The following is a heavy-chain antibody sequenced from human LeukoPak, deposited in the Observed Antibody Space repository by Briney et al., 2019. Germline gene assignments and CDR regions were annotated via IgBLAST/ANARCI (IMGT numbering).Heavy chain of an antibody. CDR1: GFTFSSYW. V-gene: IGHV3-74*01. CDR3: AKDYSASQLVPLYYFNC. CDR2: INSDGSST. D-gene: IGHD6-6*01. Sequence: GGSLRLSCAASGFTFSSYWMHWDRQAPGKGLVWVSRINSDGSSTTYADSVKGRFTISRDNAKNTLYLQMKSLRAEDTAVYFCAKDYSASQLVPLYYFNCWGQGSLVTVSS. J-gene: IGHJ4*02.